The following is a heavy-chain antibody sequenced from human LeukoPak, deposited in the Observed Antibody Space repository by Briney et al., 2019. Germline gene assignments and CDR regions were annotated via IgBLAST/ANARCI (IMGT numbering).Heavy chain of an antibody. Sequence: GGSLRLSCAASGFTFSSFAMSWVRQAPGKGLEWISVVSASGGSTYYADSVKGRFTISRDNSKNTLHLQMNSLRAEDTAVYYCAKGISIYSYFDNWGQGTLVTVSS. CDR2: VSASGGST. V-gene: IGHV3-23*01. CDR3: AKGISIYSYFDN. D-gene: IGHD3-16*02. CDR1: GFTFSSFA. J-gene: IGHJ4*02.